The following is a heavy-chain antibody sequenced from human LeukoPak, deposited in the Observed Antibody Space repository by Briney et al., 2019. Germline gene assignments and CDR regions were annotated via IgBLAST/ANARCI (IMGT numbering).Heavy chain of an antibody. CDR1: GYTFTGYY. CDR2: INPSGGSP. J-gene: IGHJ4*02. V-gene: IGHV1-46*01. D-gene: IGHD2-21*01. CDR3: ADGGNSGYFDY. Sequence: GASVKVSCKASGYTFTGYYIHWVRQAPGQGLEWMGIINPSGGSPSYAQKFQGRVTVTRDTSTSTVYMELSSLRSEDTAVYYCADGGNSGYFDYWGQGTLVTVSS.